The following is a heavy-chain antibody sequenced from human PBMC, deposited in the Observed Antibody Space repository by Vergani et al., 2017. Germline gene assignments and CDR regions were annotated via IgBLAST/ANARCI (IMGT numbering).Heavy chain of an antibody. CDR3: ARGMVTATYDY. D-gene: IGHD2-21*02. J-gene: IGHJ4*02. Sequence: EVQLVESGGGLVKPGGSLRLSCAASGFTFSSYSMNWVRQAPGKGLEWVSSISSSSSYIYYADSVKGRFTISRDNAKNSQYLQMNSLRAEDTAVYYCARGMVTATYDYWGQGTLVTVSS. CDR1: GFTFSSYS. V-gene: IGHV3-21*01. CDR2: ISSSSSYI.